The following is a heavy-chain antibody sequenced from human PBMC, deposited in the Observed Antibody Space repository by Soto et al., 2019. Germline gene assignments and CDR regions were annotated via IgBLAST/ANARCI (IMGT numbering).Heavy chain of an antibody. CDR1: GGSISTYY. CDR3: ARKPMNTHAFDI. V-gene: IGHV4-59*01. J-gene: IGHJ3*02. CDR2: IYYTGNT. Sequence: SETLSLTCTVSGGSISTYYWTWIRQPPGKGLEWIGYIYYTGNTYYNPSLKSRVTISVDTSKSQFSLKLSSVTAADTAVYYCARKPMNTHAFDIWGQGTMVTVSS.